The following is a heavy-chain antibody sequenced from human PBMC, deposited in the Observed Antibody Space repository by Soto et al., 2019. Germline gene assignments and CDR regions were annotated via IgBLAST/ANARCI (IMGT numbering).Heavy chain of an antibody. D-gene: IGHD5-12*01. CDR2: IYYSGST. CDR1: GGSISSYY. Sequence: PSETLSLPCTVSGGSISSYYWSWIRQPPGKGLEWIGYIYYSGSTNYNPSLKSRVTISVDTSKNQFSLKLSSVTAADTAVYYCARSPTILVSFDYWGQGTLVTVSS. J-gene: IGHJ4*02. CDR3: ARSPTILVSFDY. V-gene: IGHV4-59*01.